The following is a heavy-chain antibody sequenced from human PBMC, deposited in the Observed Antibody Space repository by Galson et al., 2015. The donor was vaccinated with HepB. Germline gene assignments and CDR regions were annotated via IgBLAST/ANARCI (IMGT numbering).Heavy chain of an antibody. Sequence: VRQAPGKGLVWVSRISNDGGATSYADSVKGRFTISRDTAKNTVYLQMNSLRAEDTAVYYCAGLRASASRTFDYWGQGTLVTVSS. J-gene: IGHJ4*02. CDR3: AGLRASASRTFDY. D-gene: IGHD4/OR15-4a*01. CDR2: ISNDGGAT. V-gene: IGHV3-74*01.